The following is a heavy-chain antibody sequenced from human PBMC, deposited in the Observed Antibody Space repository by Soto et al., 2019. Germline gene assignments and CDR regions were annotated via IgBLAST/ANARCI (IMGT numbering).Heavy chain of an antibody. CDR3: ARLGGIAVAGPIYF. Sequence: SGTLALASSVSGGSIRGTVYYWAWNHQSPGKGLEWIGSVYHTGNTYYSLSLRSRVAISLDTSKNQFSLRLDAVSAADTATYYSARLGGIAVAGPIYFWGQGTLVTVSS. D-gene: IGHD6-19*01. J-gene: IGHJ1*01. CDR2: VYHTGNT. V-gene: IGHV4-39*01. CDR1: GGSIRGTVYY.